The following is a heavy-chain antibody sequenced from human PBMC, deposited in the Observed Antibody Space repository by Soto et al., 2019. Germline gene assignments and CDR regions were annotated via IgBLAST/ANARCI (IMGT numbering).Heavy chain of an antibody. Sequence: QVQLVQSGAEEKKPGASVKVSCKASGYTFTSYAMHWVRQAPGQRLEWMGWINAGNGNTKYSQKFQGRVTITRDKSASTAYMELSSLRSEDTAAYYCARGTVVTHFDYWGQGTLVTVSS. CDR3: ARGTVVTHFDY. D-gene: IGHD2-15*01. CDR1: GYTFTSYA. J-gene: IGHJ4*02. V-gene: IGHV1-3*05. CDR2: INAGNGNT.